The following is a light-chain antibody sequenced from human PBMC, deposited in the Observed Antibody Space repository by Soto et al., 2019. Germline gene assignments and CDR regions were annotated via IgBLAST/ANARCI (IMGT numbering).Light chain of an antibody. J-gene: IGKJ1*01. CDR2: DGS. CDR3: QHYKTYSRT. CDR1: QSISSW. Sequence: DIQMTQSPSTLSASVGDRVTITCRASQSISSWLAWYQQKPGKAPKLLIYDGSSFESGVPSRFSGSGSGTEFTLTISILQPDDSATYCCQHYKTYSRTFGQGTKVEIK. V-gene: IGKV1-5*01.